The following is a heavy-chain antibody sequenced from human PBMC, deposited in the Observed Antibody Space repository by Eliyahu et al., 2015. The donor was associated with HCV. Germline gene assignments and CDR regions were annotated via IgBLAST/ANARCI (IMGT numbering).Heavy chain of an antibody. V-gene: IGHV3-23*01. D-gene: IGHD2-21*01. CDR3: AKDIARIAPGNYYYYGMDV. CDR1: GFTFSSYA. J-gene: IGHJ6*02. CDR2: ISGSGGST. Sequence: EVQLLESGGGLVQPGGSLRLSCAASGFTFSSYAMSWVRQAPGKGLXWVSAISGSGGSTYYADSVKGRFTISRDNSKNTLYLQMNSLRAEDTAVYYCAKDIARIAPGNYYYYGMDVWGQGTTVTVSS.